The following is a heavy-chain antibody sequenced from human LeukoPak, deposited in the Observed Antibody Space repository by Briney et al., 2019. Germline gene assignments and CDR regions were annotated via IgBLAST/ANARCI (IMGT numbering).Heavy chain of an antibody. J-gene: IGHJ3*01. CDR2: IKSKTNGGEAT. D-gene: IGHD1-26*01. Sequence: GGSLRLSCAGSGFSFSHTWMNWVRQAPGKGLEYIGRIKSKTNGGEATEYAAAVTGRFFISRDDSASTLYLHLNSLKTEDTAVYYCATDRIVGASAFYVWGQGTMVTVST. CDR3: ATDRIVGASAFYV. V-gene: IGHV3-15*01. CDR1: GFSFSHTW.